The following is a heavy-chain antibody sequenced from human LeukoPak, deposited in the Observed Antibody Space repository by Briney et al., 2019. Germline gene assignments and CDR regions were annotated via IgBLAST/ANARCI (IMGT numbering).Heavy chain of an antibody. V-gene: IGHV3-23*01. CDR1: GFTFSSHV. J-gene: IGHJ2*01. CDR2: ISGTGGST. D-gene: IGHD6-13*01. Sequence: GGSLRLSCAASGFTFSSHVMSWVRQAPGKGLEWVSTISGTGGSTYYADSVKGRFTISRDNAKNSLYLQMNSLRAEDTAVYYCARDLGSSSWLNWYFDLWGRGTLVTVSS. CDR3: ARDLGSSSWLNWYFDL.